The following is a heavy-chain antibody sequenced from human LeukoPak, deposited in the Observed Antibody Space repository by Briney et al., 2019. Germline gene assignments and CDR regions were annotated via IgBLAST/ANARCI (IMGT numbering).Heavy chain of an antibody. CDR2: TYYRSKWYN. J-gene: IGHJ4*02. V-gene: IGHV6-1*01. D-gene: IGHD4-17*01. Sequence: SQTLSLTCAISGDSVSSSSAAWSWIRQSPSRGLEWLGRTYYRSKWYNDYAASEKSRITINPDTSKNQFSLQLNSMTPEDTAVYYCARGEGAVTTVYWGQGTLVTVSS. CDR3: ARGEGAVTTVY. CDR1: GDSVSSSSAA.